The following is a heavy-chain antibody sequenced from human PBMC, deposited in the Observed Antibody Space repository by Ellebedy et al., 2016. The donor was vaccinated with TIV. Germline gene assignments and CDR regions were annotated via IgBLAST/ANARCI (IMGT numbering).Heavy chain of an antibody. V-gene: IGHV3-11*04. CDR1: GFTFSDYY. J-gene: IGHJ4*02. CDR3: ARDSLIYFDTSGQYFFDY. CDR2: ISSSGSTI. Sequence: GESLKISCAASGFTFSDYYMSWIRQAPGKGLEWVSYISSSGSTIYYADSVKGRFTISRDNAKNSLYLHLKGLRAEDTAVYYCARDSLIYFDTSGQYFFDYWGQGTLVTVSS. D-gene: IGHD3-22*01.